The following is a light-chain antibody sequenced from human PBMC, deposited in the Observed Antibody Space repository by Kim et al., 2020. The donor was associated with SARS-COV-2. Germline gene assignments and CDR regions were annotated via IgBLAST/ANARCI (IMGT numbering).Light chain of an antibody. CDR1: QGSAVSS. Sequence: PGKRPPLSCWASQGSAVSSVAWFQQKPGQAPRLLIYGASSSATGIPDRFSGSGSETDFTLTISRLEPEDLAVYYCQHYGSPPQTFGQGTKVDI. J-gene: IGKJ2*01. CDR3: QHYGSPPQT. V-gene: IGKV3-20*01. CDR2: GAS.